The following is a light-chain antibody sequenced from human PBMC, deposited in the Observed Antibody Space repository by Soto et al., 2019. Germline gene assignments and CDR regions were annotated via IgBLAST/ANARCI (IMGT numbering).Light chain of an antibody. J-gene: IGKJ4*01. CDR1: QSVRSN. V-gene: IGKV3-15*01. CDR2: GAS. CDR3: QQYIHWPPLT. Sequence: EIVLTQSPATLSVSPGERATLSCRASQSVRSNLAWYQQKPGQGPRLLIFGASTRATDIPARFSGSGSGTEFTLNISSLQSEDFAVYYCQQYIHWPPLTFGGGTKVEIK.